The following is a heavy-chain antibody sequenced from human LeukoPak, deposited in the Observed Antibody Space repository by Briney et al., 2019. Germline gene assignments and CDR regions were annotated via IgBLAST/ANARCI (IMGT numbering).Heavy chain of an antibody. V-gene: IGHV3-30-3*01. D-gene: IGHD1-1*01. CDR2: ISYDGSNK. Sequence: ESGGSLRLSCAASGFTFSSYAMHWVRRAPGKGLEWVAVISYDGSNKYYADSVKGRFTISRDNSKNTLYLQMNSLRAEDTAVYYCARDRSWRGTNDAFDIWGQGTMVTVSS. CDR3: ARDRSWRGTNDAFDI. J-gene: IGHJ3*02. CDR1: GFTFSSYA.